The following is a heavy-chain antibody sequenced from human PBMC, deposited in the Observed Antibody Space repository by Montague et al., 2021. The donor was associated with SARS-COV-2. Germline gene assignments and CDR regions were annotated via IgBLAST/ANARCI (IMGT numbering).Heavy chain of an antibody. CDR3: ARLAADEEEGFGGRVVIISAVEFDY. V-gene: IGHV4-39*01. J-gene: IGHJ4*02. Sequence: SETLSLTCTVSGVSTSSRSFYWAWIRQPPVKGLEWIGTIYYNGRTAYNPSLKSRVTMAVDTAKNQFSLKLNSVSAADTAVFYCARLAADEEEGFGGRVVIISAVEFDYWGQGTLVTVSS. CDR2: IYYNGRT. D-gene: IGHD3-10*01. CDR1: GVSTSSRSFY.